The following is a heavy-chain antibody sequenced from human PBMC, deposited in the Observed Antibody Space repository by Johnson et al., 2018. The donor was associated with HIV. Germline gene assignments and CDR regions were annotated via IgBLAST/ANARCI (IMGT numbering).Heavy chain of an antibody. D-gene: IGHD1-26*01. J-gene: IGHJ3*01. CDR1: GFTVSSNY. V-gene: IGHV3-66*01. CDR2: ISAGTDGP. Sequence: VQLVESGGGVVQPGGSLRLSCAASGFTVSSNYMSWVRQAPGKGLEWVSAISAGTDGPYYADSVKGRFTISRDNSKNTLYLQMSSLRAEDTAVYYCARESASSGRYSGAFDFWGQGTMVTVSS. CDR3: ARESASSGRYSGAFDF.